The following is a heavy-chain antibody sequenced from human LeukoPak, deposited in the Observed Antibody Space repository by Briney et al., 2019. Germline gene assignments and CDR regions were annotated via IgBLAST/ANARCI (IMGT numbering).Heavy chain of an antibody. V-gene: IGHV1-46*01. CDR3: ARVPSSGWVDYFDY. CDR2: INPSGGST. CDR1: GYTFTSYY. D-gene: IGHD6-19*01. Sequence: APVKVSSKASGYTFTSYYMHWVRQAPGQGLEWMGIINPSGGSTSYAQKFQGRVTMTRDTSTSIVYMELSSLRSEDTAVYYCARVPSSGWVDYFDYWGQGTLVTVSS. J-gene: IGHJ4*02.